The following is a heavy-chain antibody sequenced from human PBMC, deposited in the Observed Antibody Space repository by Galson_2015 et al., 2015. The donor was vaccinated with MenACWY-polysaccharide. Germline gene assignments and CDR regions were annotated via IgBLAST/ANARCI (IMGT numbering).Heavy chain of an antibody. CDR3: TKAGAKYCRGSSGDFNWFDP. CDR2: INGDGSAT. J-gene: IGHJ5*02. D-gene: IGHD2-8*02. CDR1: GFSFNTYW. V-gene: IGHV3-74*01. Sequence: SLRLSCAASGFSFNTYWMHWVRHAPGKGLVWVSRINGDGSATGYADSVRGRFTISRDNAKNTLYLEMNSLRAEDTAVYYCTKAGAKYCRGSSGDFNWFDPWGQGALVSGSS.